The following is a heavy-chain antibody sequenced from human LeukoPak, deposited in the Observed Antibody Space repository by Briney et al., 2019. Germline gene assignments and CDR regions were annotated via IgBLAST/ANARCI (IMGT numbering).Heavy chain of an antibody. V-gene: IGHV4-4*07. CDR3: ARDPRYCSSTSCYAGNWFDP. CDR1: GGSISSYY. CDR2: IYTSGST. Sequence: SETLSLTCTVSGGSISSYYWSWIRQPAGKGLERIGRIYTSGSTNYNPSLKSRVTMPVDTSKNQFSLKLSSVTAADTAVYYCARDPRYCSSTSCYAGNWFDPWGQGTLVTVSS. D-gene: IGHD2-2*01. J-gene: IGHJ5*02.